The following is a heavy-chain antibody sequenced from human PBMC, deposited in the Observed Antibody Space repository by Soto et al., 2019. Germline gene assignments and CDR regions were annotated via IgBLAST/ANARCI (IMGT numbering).Heavy chain of an antibody. CDR3: AKDQISGWYDN. CDR2: MGGSVDST. J-gene: IGHJ5*02. D-gene: IGHD6-19*01. V-gene: IGHV3-23*01. CDR1: GFAFSRSA. Sequence: EVQLLESGGGLVQPGGSLRLSCAASGFAFSRSAMSWIRQAPGKGLEWVSAMGGSVDSTYYADSVKGRFTISRDDSKSTLYMQMISLRPEDTAVYYCAKDQISGWYDNWGQGNPVTVSS.